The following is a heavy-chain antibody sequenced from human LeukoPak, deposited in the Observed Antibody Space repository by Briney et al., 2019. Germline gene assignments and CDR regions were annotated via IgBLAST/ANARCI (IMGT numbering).Heavy chain of an antibody. CDR3: AREAVYYGSGSLDC. J-gene: IGHJ4*02. D-gene: IGHD3-10*01. Sequence: SETLSLTCTVSGGSISSYYWSWIRQPAGKGLEWIGRIYASGSINYNPSLKSRVTMSQDTSKNQFSLNLSSVTAADTALYYCAREAVYYGSGSLDCWGQGTLVTVSS. V-gene: IGHV4-4*07. CDR1: GGSISSYY. CDR2: IYASGSI.